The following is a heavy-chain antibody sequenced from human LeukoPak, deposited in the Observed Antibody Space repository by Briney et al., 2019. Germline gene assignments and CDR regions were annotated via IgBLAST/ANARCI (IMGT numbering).Heavy chain of an antibody. J-gene: IGHJ6*02. Sequence: ASVKVSCKASGYTFTSYDINWVRQATGQGLEWMGWMNPNSGGTNYAQKFQGWVTITRDTSISTAYMELSRLRSDDTAVYYCARDLSMVRGVTSLYGMDVWGQGTTVTVSS. V-gene: IGHV1-2*04. CDR2: MNPNSGGT. CDR1: GYTFTSYD. D-gene: IGHD3-10*01. CDR3: ARDLSMVRGVTSLYGMDV.